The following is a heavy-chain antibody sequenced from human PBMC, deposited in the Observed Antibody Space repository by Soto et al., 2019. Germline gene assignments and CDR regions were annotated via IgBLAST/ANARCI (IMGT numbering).Heavy chain of an antibody. CDR1: GFTFSTYA. Sequence: GGSLRLSCAASGFTFSTYAMIWVRQAPGKGLEWVSVITGSGGSTYYADSVKGRFTISRDTSKNTLFLQMNSLRAEDTAVYYCARDYDILTGPDYWGQGTLVTVSS. V-gene: IGHV3-23*01. CDR3: ARDYDILTGPDY. D-gene: IGHD3-9*01. J-gene: IGHJ4*02. CDR2: ITGSGGST.